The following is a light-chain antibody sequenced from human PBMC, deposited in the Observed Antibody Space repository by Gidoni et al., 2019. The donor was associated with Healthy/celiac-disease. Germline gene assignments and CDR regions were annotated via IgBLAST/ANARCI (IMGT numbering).Light chain of an antibody. J-gene: IGLJ3*02. V-gene: IGLV2-23*01. Sequence: QSALTQPASVSGSPGPSITISCTGTSSDVGSYNLVSWYQQHPGKAPKLMIYEGSKRPSGVSNRFSGSKSGNTASLTISGLQADDEADYYCCSYAGSSTWVFGGGTKLTVL. CDR2: EGS. CDR1: SSDVGSYNL. CDR3: CSYAGSSTWV.